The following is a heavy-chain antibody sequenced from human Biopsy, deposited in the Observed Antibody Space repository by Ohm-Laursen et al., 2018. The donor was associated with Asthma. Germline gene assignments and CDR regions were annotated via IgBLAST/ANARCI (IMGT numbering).Heavy chain of an antibody. J-gene: IGHJ6*02. Sequence: SLRLSCTASGFTFSDYAIYWVRQAPGKGLEWVAFISYDGSDKFYADSVKGRFTTSRDNSQNTLDLHMNRLTFEDTAVYCCARVSVVKHYYYYGMDVWGPGTTVTVFS. CDR1: GFTFSDYA. CDR2: ISYDGSDK. CDR3: ARVSVVKHYYYYGMDV. V-gene: IGHV3-30-3*01.